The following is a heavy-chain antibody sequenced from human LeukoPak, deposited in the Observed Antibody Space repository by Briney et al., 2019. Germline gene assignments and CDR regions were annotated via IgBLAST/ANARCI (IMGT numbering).Heavy chain of an antibody. V-gene: IGHV4-39*01. CDR2: IYYSGST. D-gene: IGHD3-10*01. CDR3: ARQGSSHADY. CDR1: GGSISSSSYY. J-gene: IGHJ4*02. Sequence: PSETLSLTCTVSGGSISSSSYYWGWIRQPPGKGLEWIGSIYYSGSTYYNPSLKSRVTISVDTSKNQFSLKLSSVTAADTAVYYCARQGSSHADYWGQGTLVTVSS.